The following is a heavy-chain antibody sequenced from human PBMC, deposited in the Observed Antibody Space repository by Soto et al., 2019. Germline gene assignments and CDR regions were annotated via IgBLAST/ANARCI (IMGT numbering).Heavy chain of an antibody. J-gene: IGHJ3*02. CDR2: ITKTGRST. D-gene: IGHD3-3*01. CDR1: GFRFSDYG. Sequence: EVQLLESGGGLVQPGGSLRISCATSGFRFSDYGINWVRQAPGKGLEWVSGITKTGRSTFLADSVRGRFTISRDNVNNIVYLQMNSLRADDTALYYCTKDADVYDFAFDSWGQGTMVTVSS. CDR3: TKDADVYDFAFDS. V-gene: IGHV3-23*01.